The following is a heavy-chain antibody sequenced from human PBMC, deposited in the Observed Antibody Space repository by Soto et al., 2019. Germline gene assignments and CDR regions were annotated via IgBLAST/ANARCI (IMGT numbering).Heavy chain of an antibody. J-gene: IGHJ5*02. CDR3: ARGIATGQLDP. Sequence: ASVKVSGKASGYTFTRYTMNWVRQAPGQRLEWRGWINPDNGNTKSSQKFQDRVIITRDTAASTAYMDLSSLRSEDTAVYYCARGIATGQLDPWGQGTLVTVSS. CDR1: GYTFTRYT. CDR2: INPDNGNT. V-gene: IGHV1-3*01. D-gene: IGHD2-15*01.